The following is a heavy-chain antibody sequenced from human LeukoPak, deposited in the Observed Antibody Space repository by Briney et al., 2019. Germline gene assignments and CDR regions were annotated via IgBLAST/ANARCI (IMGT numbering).Heavy chain of an antibody. J-gene: IGHJ5*02. D-gene: IGHD3-10*01. CDR2: IYHSGNT. CDR1: GDSINSSNW. Sequence: SGTLSLTCAVSGDSINSSNWWNWVRQPPGQGLEWIAEIYHSGNTNYNPSLKSRVTISLDKSKNQFSLKLSSVTGADTAVYYCASSSVRGEGFWFDPWGQGTLVTVSS. CDR3: ASSSVRGEGFWFDP. V-gene: IGHV4-4*02.